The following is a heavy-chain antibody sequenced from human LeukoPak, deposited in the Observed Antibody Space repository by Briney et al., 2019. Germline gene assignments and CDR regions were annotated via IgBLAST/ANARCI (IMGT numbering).Heavy chain of an antibody. D-gene: IGHD3-10*02. Sequence: GGSLRLSCTMSRFTLTNYGIQWVRRAPGKGLKWVAFLAHDGIIKYFGASVMGRFTVSRDTSKNTVYLQMNTLRLEDTAVYYCAKDVRAEGHRYFDYWGQGTLVTVSS. J-gene: IGHJ4*02. CDR1: RFTLTNYG. V-gene: IGHV3-30*02. CDR2: LAHDGIIK. CDR3: AKDVRAEGHRYFDY.